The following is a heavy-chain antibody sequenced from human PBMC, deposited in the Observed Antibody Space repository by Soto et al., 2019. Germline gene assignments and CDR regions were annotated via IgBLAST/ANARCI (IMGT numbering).Heavy chain of an antibody. CDR3: ARLRAAETRANHGMDV. Sequence: QLQLQESGPGLVKPSDTLSLTCTVSGGSISSSSYYWGWIRQPPGKGLEWIGSIYYSGSTYYNPYLKSRFTISIDTSKNHCSLKLTSVTAADTAVYYCARLRAAETRANHGMDVWCQGTTVTVSS. D-gene: IGHD6-13*01. CDR1: GGSISSSSYY. V-gene: IGHV4-39*02. CDR2: IYYSGST. J-gene: IGHJ6*02.